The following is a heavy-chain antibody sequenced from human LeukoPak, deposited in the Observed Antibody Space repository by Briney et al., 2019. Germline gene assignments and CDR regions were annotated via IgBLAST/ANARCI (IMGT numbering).Heavy chain of an antibody. V-gene: IGHV3-15*01. CDR2: IKSKTDGGTT. CDR3: TTDATWIQLWLPYDY. J-gene: IGHJ4*02. CDR1: GFTFSSYA. D-gene: IGHD5-18*01. Sequence: GGSLRLSCAASGFTFSSYAMSWARQAPGKGLEWVGRIKSKTDGGTTDYAAPVKGRFTISRDDSKNTLYLQMNSLKTEDTAVYYCTTDATWIQLWLPYDYWGQGTLVTVSS.